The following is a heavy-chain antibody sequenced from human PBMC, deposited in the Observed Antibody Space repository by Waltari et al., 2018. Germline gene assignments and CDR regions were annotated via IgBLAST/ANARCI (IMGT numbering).Heavy chain of an antibody. Sequence: QVQLVQSGAEVKKPGASVKVSCTASGYTFTSYDINWVRQATGQGLEWMGWMNPNSGNTGYAQKFQGRVTMTRNTSISTAYMELSSLRSEDTAVYYCARGVRLYYYYGMDVWGQGTTVTVSS. J-gene: IGHJ6*02. CDR1: GYTFTSYD. V-gene: IGHV1-8*01. D-gene: IGHD3-10*01. CDR3: ARGVRLYYYYGMDV. CDR2: MNPNSGNT.